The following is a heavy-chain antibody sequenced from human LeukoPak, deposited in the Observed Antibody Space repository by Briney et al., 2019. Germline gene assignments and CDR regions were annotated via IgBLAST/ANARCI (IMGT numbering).Heavy chain of an antibody. Sequence: TLSLTCTVSGGSISSYYWSWIRQPPGKALEWLALIYWDDDKRYSPSLKSRLTITKGTSKNQVVLTMTNMDPVDTATYYCAHGYCSGGSCYSGFDYWGQGTLVTVSS. D-gene: IGHD2-15*01. CDR1: GGSISSYYW. CDR2: IYWDDDK. J-gene: IGHJ4*02. V-gene: IGHV2-5*08. CDR3: AHGYCSGGSCYSGFDY.